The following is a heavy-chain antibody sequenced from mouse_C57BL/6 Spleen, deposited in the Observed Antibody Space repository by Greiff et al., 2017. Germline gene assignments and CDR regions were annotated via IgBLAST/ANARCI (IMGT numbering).Heavy chain of an antibody. CDR1: GYTFTSYW. Sequence: VQLQQPGAELVKPGASVKLSCKASGYTFTSYWMQWVKQRPGQGLEWIGVIDPSDSYTNYNQKFKGKATLTVDTSSSAAYMQLSSLTSEDSAVYYCARRNLYYGSSPWFAYWGQGTLVTVSA. CDR2: IDPSDSYT. J-gene: IGHJ3*01. CDR3: ARRNLYYGSSPWFAY. V-gene: IGHV1-50*01. D-gene: IGHD1-1*01.